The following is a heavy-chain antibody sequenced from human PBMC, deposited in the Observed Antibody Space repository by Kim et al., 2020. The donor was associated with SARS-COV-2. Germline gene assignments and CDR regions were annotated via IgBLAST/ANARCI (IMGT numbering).Heavy chain of an antibody. J-gene: IGHJ6*02. CDR3: ARGGHWEQLNYYYGMDV. Sequence: SVKVSCKASGGTFSSYAISWVRQAPGQGLEWMGGIIPIFGTANYAQKFQGRVTITADESTSTAYMELSSLRSEDTAVYYCARGGHWEQLNYYYGMDVWGQGTTVTVSS. D-gene: IGHD6-13*01. V-gene: IGHV1-69*13. CDR1: GGTFSSYA. CDR2: IIPIFGTA.